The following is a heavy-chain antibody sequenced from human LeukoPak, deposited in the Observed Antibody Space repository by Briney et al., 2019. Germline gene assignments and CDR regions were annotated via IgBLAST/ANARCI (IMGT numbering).Heavy chain of an antibody. CDR1: GYTFTGYY. J-gene: IGHJ3*02. CDR2: INPNSGGT. D-gene: IGHD4-17*01. V-gene: IGHV1-2*02. Sequence: ASVKVSCKASGYTFTGYYMHWVRQAPGQGLEWIGWINPNSGGTNYAQKFQSRVTMTRDTSISTAYMELSRLRSDDRAVYYCARDLNDYGDPAWAFDIWGQGKMVTVSS. CDR3: ARDLNDYGDPAWAFDI.